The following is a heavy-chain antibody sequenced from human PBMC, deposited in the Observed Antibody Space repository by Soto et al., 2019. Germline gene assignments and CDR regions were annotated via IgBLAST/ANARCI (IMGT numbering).Heavy chain of an antibody. CDR3: ARQIGYCSSTSCYFGPENGMDV. D-gene: IGHD2-2*01. J-gene: IGHJ6*02. CDR1: GYSFTSYW. Sequence: EVQLVQSGAEVKKPGESLKISCKGSGYSFTSYWIGWVRQMPGKGLEWMGIIYPGDSDTRYSPSFQGQVTISADKSISTAYLQWSSLKASDTAMYYCARQIGYCSSTSCYFGPENGMDVWGQGTTVTVSS. V-gene: IGHV5-51*01. CDR2: IYPGDSDT.